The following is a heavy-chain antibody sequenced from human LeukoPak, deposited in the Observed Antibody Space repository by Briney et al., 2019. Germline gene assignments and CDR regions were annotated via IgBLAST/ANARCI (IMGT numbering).Heavy chain of an antibody. D-gene: IGHD6-13*01. Sequence: GGSLRLSCAASGFTFSSYWMSWVRQAPGKGLEWVANIKQDGSERYYVDSVKGRFTISRDNAKNSLYLQMNSLRAEDTAVYYCARDTPDSSSLNGYWGQGTLVTVSS. J-gene: IGHJ4*02. CDR2: IKQDGSER. CDR1: GFTFSSYW. V-gene: IGHV3-7*03. CDR3: ARDTPDSSSLNGY.